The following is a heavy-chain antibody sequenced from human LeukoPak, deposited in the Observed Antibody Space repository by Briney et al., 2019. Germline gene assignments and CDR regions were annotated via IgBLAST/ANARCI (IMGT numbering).Heavy chain of an antibody. CDR2: IKSKTDGGTT. Sequence: GGSLRLSCAASGFTFSNAWMNWVRQAPGKGLEWVGRIKSKTDGGTTDYAAPVKGRFTISRDDSKNTLYLQMNSLKTEDTAVYYRTTAPDNVLLWFGELLDFDYWGQGTLVTVSS. CDR3: TTAPDNVLLWFGELLDFDY. CDR1: GFTFSNAW. V-gene: IGHV3-15*07. D-gene: IGHD3-10*01. J-gene: IGHJ4*02.